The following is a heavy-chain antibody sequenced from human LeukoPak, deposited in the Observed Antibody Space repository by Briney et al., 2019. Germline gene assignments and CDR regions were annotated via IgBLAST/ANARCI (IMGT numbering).Heavy chain of an antibody. J-gene: IGHJ5*02. V-gene: IGHV4-39*07. Sequence: SETLSLTCTVSGGSIGSSSYYWGWIRQPPGKGLEWIGNIYYSGTTNCNPSLKSRVSISLDTSKNQFSLKLSSVTAADTAVYYCVGQKGSTSGGGLDPWGQGTLVTVSS. CDR3: VGQKGSTSGGGLDP. CDR2: IYYSGTT. CDR1: GGSIGSSSYY. D-gene: IGHD6-19*01.